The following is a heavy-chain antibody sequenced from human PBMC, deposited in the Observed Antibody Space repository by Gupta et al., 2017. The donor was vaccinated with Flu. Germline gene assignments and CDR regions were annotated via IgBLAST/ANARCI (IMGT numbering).Heavy chain of an antibody. CDR2: ISRGGDAP. V-gene: IGHV3-23*01. CDR1: ACTFSNYA. D-gene: IGHD6-19*01. CDR3: AKELGSGWYDAMTILDAMDV. Sequence: EVQLLESGGGLVQPGGSLRLSCAISACTFSNYAMNWVRQAPGKGLEWVSAISRGGDAPYYADSVKGRFTISRDNSKNTLYLQMNSLRADDTAVYYCAKELGSGWYDAMTILDAMDVWGQGTMVTVSS. J-gene: IGHJ6*02.